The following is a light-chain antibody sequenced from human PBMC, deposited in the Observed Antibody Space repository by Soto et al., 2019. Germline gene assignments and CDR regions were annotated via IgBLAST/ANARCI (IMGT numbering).Light chain of an antibody. CDR2: AAS. Sequence: DIPMTQSPSSLSASVGDRVTITCRASQGITNYLAWYQHKPGKVPKLLIYAASTLQSGVPSRFSGSGSGTDFTLTISSLQPEDVATYYCQKYNSAPQTFGQGTKVEIK. J-gene: IGKJ1*01. CDR1: QGITNY. CDR3: QKYNSAPQT. V-gene: IGKV1-27*01.